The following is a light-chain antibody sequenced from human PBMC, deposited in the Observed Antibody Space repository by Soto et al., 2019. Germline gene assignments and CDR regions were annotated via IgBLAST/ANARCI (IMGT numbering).Light chain of an antibody. CDR2: DAS. V-gene: IGKV1-33*01. CDR1: QDISNY. J-gene: IGKJ4*01. Sequence: DIQMTQSPSSLSASVGDRVTITCQASQDISNYLNWYQQKPGKATKLLIYDASNLETGFPSRFSRSGSGTDFTFTISSLQPEDIATYYCQQYDNPPLTFGGGTKVEIK. CDR3: QQYDNPPLT.